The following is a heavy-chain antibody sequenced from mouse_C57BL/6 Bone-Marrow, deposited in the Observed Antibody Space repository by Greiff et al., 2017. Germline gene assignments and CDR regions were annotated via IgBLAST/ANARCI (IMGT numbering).Heavy chain of an antibody. J-gene: IGHJ1*03. CDR2: IYPSSGNT. CDR1: GYTFTSYG. D-gene: IGHD4-1*01. Sequence: VQLQQSGAELARPGASVKLSCKASGYTFTSYGISWVKQRPGQGLEWIGEIYPSSGNTYYNEKFKGKATLTADKSSSTAYMELRSLTSEESAVYFCARSLGRGWYFDVWGTGTTVTVSS. V-gene: IGHV1-81*01. CDR3: ARSLGRGWYFDV.